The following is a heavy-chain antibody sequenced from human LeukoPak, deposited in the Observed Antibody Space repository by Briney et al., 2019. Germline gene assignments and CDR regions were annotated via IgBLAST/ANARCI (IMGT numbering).Heavy chain of an antibody. CDR1: GGSISSYY. CDR3: ARGGMTGRSDY. J-gene: IGHJ4*02. V-gene: IGHV4-59*12. Sequence: PSETLSLTCTVSGGSISSYYWSWIRQPPGKGLEWIGYIYYSGSTNYNPSLKSRVTISVDTSKNQFSLKLSSVTAADTAVYYCARGGMTGRSDYWGQGTLVTVSS. CDR2: IYYSGST.